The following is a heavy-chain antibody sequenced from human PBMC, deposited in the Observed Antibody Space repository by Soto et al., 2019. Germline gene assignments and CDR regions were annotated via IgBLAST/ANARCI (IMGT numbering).Heavy chain of an antibody. D-gene: IGHD3-22*01. CDR2: ISGSGGST. V-gene: IGHV3-23*01. Sequence: PGGSLRLSCAASGFTFSSYAMSWVRQAPGKGLEWVSAISGSGGSTYYADSVKGRFTISRDNSKNTLYLQMNSLRAEDTAVYYCAKSNRPVDEPTRYCYDSSGPFDYWGQGTLVTVSS. CDR1: GFTFSSYA. J-gene: IGHJ4*02. CDR3: AKSNRPVDEPTRYCYDSSGPFDY.